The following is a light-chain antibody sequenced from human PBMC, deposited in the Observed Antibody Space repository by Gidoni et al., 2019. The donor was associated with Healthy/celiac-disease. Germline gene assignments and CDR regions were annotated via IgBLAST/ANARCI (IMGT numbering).Light chain of an antibody. CDR1: QSVSSY. Sequence: EIVLTQSPATLSLSPGERATLSCRASQSVSSYLAWYQQKPGQAPRLLIYDASNRATGIPARFSGIVSGTDFTLTISSLEPEDFAVYYCQQRSNWPRTFGQGTKLEIK. CDR2: DAS. J-gene: IGKJ2*01. CDR3: QQRSNWPRT. V-gene: IGKV3-11*01.